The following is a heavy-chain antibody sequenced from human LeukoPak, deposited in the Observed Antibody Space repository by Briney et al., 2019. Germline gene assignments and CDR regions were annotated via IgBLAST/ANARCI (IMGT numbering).Heavy chain of an antibody. V-gene: IGHV1-2*02. CDR3: ARAQSDDSSGYYYAAPDDY. D-gene: IGHD3-22*01. CDR2: INPNSGGT. J-gene: IGHJ4*02. Sequence: ASVKVSCKASGYTFTGYYMHWVRQAPGQGLEWMGWINPNSGGTNYAQKLQGRVTMTRDMSTSTVYMELSSLRSEDTAVYYCARAQSDDSSGYYYAAPDDYWGQGTLVTVSS. CDR1: GYTFTGYY.